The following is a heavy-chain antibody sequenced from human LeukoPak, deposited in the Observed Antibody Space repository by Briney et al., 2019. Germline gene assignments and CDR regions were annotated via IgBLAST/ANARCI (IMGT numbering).Heavy chain of an antibody. Sequence: SVKVSCKASGYTFTSYAISWVRQAPGQGLEWMGRIIPILGIANYAQKFQGRVTITADKSTSTAYMELSSLRSEDTAVYYCARESYYYGSGSYYPFDYWGQGTLVTVSS. J-gene: IGHJ4*02. D-gene: IGHD3-10*01. CDR1: GYTFTSYA. CDR2: IIPILGIA. CDR3: ARESYYYGSGSYYPFDY. V-gene: IGHV1-69*04.